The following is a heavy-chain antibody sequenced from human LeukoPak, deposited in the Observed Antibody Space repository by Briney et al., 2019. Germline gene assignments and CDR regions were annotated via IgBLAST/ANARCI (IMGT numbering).Heavy chain of an antibody. CDR3: ASMSTLYSTYYYGSGSYSGRILSDY. J-gene: IGHJ4*02. CDR1: GFIFNNYA. V-gene: IGHV3-9*01. CDR2: ISWNSGSI. Sequence: GGSLRLSCAGSGFIFNNYAMHWVRQPPGKGLEWVSGISWNSGSIDYADSVKGRFTISRDNAKNSLYLQMNSLRAEDTAVYYCASMSTLYSTYYYGSGSYSGRILSDYWGQGTLVTVSS. D-gene: IGHD3-10*01.